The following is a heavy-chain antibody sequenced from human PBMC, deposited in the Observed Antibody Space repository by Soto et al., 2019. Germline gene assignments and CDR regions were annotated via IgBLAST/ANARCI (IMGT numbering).Heavy chain of an antibody. Sequence: QLQLQESGRGLVKPSETLYLTCTVSGGSISSSSYYWGWIRQPPGKGLEWIGSIYYSGSTYYNPSLKSRVTISVDTSKNQFSLKLSSVTAADTAVYYCASYMYYDSSGGFDYWGLGTLVTVSS. CDR3: ASYMYYDSSGGFDY. CDR1: GGSISSSSYY. J-gene: IGHJ4*02. V-gene: IGHV4-39*01. D-gene: IGHD3-22*01. CDR2: IYYSGST.